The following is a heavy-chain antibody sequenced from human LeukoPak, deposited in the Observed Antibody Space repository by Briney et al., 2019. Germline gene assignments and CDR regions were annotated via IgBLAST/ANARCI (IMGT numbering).Heavy chain of an antibody. D-gene: IGHD5-12*01. CDR3: ARDSRYDEGY. V-gene: IGHV1-18*01. J-gene: IGHJ4*02. CDR2: ISAYNGKT. CDR1: GYTFTSYG. Sequence: ASVKVSCKASGYTFTSYGISWVRQTPGQGLEWMGWISAYNGKTNYAQKFQGRVTMTTDTSTSTAYMELRSMRSDDTAVYYCARDSRYDEGYWGQGTLVTVSS.